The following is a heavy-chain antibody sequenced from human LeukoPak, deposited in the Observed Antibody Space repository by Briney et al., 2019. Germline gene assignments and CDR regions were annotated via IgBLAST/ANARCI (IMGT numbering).Heavy chain of an antibody. V-gene: IGHV3-15*07. Sequence: GGSLRLSCAASGFTFSNAWMNWVRQAPGKGLEWVGRIKSKTDGGTTDYAAPMKGRFTISRDDSKNTLYLQMNSLKTEDTAVYYCTTDYALSYYGSGSYYRWGQGTLVTVSS. CDR3: TTDYALSYYGSGSYYR. J-gene: IGHJ4*02. D-gene: IGHD3-10*01. CDR2: IKSKTDGGTT. CDR1: GFTFSNAW.